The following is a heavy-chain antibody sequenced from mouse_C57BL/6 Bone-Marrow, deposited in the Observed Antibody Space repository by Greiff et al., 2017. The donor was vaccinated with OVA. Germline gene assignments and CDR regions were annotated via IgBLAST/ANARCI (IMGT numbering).Heavy chain of an antibody. Sequence: VQLVESGPGLVQPSQSLSITCTVSGFSLTSYGVHWVRQSPGKGLEWLGVIWSGGSTDYNAAFISRLSISKDNSKSQVFFKMNSLQADDTAIYYCARGELRLPWYFDVWGTGTTVTVSS. CDR3: ARGELRLPWYFDV. D-gene: IGHD3-2*02. CDR1: GFSLTSYG. J-gene: IGHJ1*03. CDR2: IWSGGST. V-gene: IGHV2-2*01.